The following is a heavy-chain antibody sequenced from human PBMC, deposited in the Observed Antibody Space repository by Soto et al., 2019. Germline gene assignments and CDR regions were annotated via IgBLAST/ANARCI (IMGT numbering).Heavy chain of an antibody. CDR1: GFTFSSYG. D-gene: IGHD3-22*01. Sequence: GGSLRLSCAASGFTFSSYGMHWVRQAPGKGLEWVAVISYDGSNKYYADSVKGRFTISRDNSKNTLYLQMNSLRAEDTAVYYCAKDFNYYDSSGYYRDYWGQGTLVTVS. V-gene: IGHV3-30*18. CDR2: ISYDGSNK. CDR3: AKDFNYYDSSGYYRDY. J-gene: IGHJ4*02.